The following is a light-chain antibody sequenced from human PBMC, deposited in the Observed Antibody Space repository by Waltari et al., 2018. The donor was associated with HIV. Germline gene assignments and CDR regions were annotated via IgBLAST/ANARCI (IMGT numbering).Light chain of an antibody. CDR2: ENN. CDR1: ISNIGLNY. Sequence: QSVLTQPPSFSPAPGQTSTISCSGSISNIGLNYVSWYQHLPGAAPKLLIYENNKRPSGIPDRFSASKSGTSATLGITGLQTVDEADYYCGTWDSSLSVVFGGGTKLTVL. J-gene: IGLJ2*01. V-gene: IGLV1-51*02. CDR3: GTWDSSLSVV.